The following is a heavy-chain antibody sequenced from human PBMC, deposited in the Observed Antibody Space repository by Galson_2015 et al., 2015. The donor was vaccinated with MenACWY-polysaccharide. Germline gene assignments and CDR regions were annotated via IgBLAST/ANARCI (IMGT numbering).Heavy chain of an antibody. Sequence: SLRLSCAVSGFTFGDYAIHWVRQAPGKGLEWLAVISYDGSNKYYSDSVRGRFTISRDNSNDMVYLHMNSLRGEDTAVYFCAKDRPLRGLTVFYYGMDVWGRGTAVTVSS. J-gene: IGHJ6*02. CDR3: AKDRPLRGLTVFYYGMDV. V-gene: IGHV3-30*18. CDR2: ISYDGSNK. D-gene: IGHD3-10*01. CDR1: GFTFGDYA.